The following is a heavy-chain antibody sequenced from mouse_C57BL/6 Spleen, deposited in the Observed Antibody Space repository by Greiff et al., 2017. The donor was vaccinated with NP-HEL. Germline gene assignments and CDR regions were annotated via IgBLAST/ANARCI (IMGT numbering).Heavy chain of an antibody. CDR2: IWSDGST. CDR3: ARHGANWDNYYAMDY. J-gene: IGHJ4*01. D-gene: IGHD4-1*01. Sequence: VKLVESGPGLVAPSQSLSITCTVSGFSLTSYGVHWVRQPPGKGLEWLVVIWSDGSTTYNSALKSRLSISKDNSKSQVFLKMNSLQTDDTAMYYCARHGANWDNYYAMDYWGQGTSVTVSS. V-gene: IGHV2-6-1*01. CDR1: GFSLTSYG.